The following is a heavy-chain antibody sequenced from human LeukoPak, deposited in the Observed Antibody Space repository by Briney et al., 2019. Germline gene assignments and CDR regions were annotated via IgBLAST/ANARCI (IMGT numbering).Heavy chain of an antibody. Sequence: SGTLSLTCGVSGGSVINTNWWTWVRQPLGKGLEWIGEVHLDGRTNYNPSLESRLTMSVDVSENQVSLKLTSVTAADTAVYYCAREGGFYRPLDYSGQGTLVTVSS. D-gene: IGHD3-3*01. CDR1: GGSVINTNW. V-gene: IGHV4-4*02. CDR2: VHLDGRT. J-gene: IGHJ4*02. CDR3: AREGGFYRPLDY.